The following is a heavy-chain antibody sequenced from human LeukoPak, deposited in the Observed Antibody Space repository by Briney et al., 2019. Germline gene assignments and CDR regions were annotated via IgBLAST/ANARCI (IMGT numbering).Heavy chain of an antibody. Sequence: SETLSLTCSVYGGSINTRSYYWGWIRQPPGKGLEWIGSIYYGGLTYYNPSLKSRVTLSADTSRNHFFLKVNSVTAADTSVNYCARLPLLGVVHYWGQGILVTVSS. D-gene: IGHD3-3*01. V-gene: IGHV4-39*02. J-gene: IGHJ4*02. CDR1: GGSINTRSYY. CDR2: IYYGGLT. CDR3: ARLPLLGVVHY.